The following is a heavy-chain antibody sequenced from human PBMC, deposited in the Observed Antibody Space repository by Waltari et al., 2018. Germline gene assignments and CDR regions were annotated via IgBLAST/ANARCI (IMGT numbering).Heavy chain of an antibody. CDR1: GYTFTGYY. CDR3: ARDLGDSGSPGY. Sequence: QVQLVQSGAEVKKPGASVKVSCKASGYTFTGYYMHWVRQAPGHGLEWMGWLSPNSGGTNYAQKFQGWVTMTRDTSISTAYMELSRLRSDDTAVYYCARDLGDSGSPGYWGQGTLVTVSS. V-gene: IGHV1-2*04. J-gene: IGHJ4*02. D-gene: IGHD1-26*01. CDR2: LSPNSGGT.